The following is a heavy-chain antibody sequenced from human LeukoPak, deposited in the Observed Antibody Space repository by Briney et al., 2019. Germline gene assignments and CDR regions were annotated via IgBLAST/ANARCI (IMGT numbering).Heavy chain of an antibody. D-gene: IGHD4-11*01. CDR2: INYSGGHK. CDR1: GFTFKNCA. CDR3: AKDDSMTLDHFDY. J-gene: IGHJ4*02. Sequence: QPGGSLRLSCVASGFTFKNCAMSWVRQAPGKGLEWVSGINYSGGHKYYADSVKGRFTISRDSSKNTLSLQMNSLTTEDTAVNYCAKDDSMTLDHFDYWGQGALVTVSS. V-gene: IGHV3-23*01.